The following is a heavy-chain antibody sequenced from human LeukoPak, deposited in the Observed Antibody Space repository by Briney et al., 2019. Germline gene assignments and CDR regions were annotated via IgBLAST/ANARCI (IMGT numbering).Heavy chain of an antibody. Sequence: ASVKVSCTASVYTFTGYYMHWVRQAPGQGREWMGWINPSSGGTNYAQKFQGRVTMTRDTSISTAYMELSGLRFDDTAVYYCARDLEAAAALDYWGQGTLVTVSS. CDR1: VYTFTGYY. D-gene: IGHD6-13*01. V-gene: IGHV1-2*02. CDR3: ARDLEAAAALDY. CDR2: INPSSGGT. J-gene: IGHJ4*02.